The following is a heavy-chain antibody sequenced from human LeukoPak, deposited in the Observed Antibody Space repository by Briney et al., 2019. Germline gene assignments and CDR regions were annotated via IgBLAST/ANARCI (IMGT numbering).Heavy chain of an antibody. V-gene: IGHV3-66*01. D-gene: IGHD3-10*01. CDR1: GFTVSSND. J-gene: IGHJ4*02. Sequence: GGSLRLSCAASGFTVSSNDMTWVRQTPGKGLEWVSIIYSSGNTYYADSVKGRFTISRDNSKNTLYLQMNSLRAEDTAVFYCARDRPGDGYFDYSGQGTLVTVSS. CDR3: ARDRPGDGYFDY. CDR2: IYSSGNT.